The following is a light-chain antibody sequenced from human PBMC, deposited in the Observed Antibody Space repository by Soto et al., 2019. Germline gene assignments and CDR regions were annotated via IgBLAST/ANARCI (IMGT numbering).Light chain of an antibody. Sequence: EIVLTQSPGTLSLSPGERATLSCRASQSISNHLAWYQQKPGQAPRLLIYDASNRATGIPVRFSGSGSGTDFTLTISSLEPEDFAVYYCQQRSSWYSFGQGTRLEIK. CDR2: DAS. J-gene: IGKJ5*01. CDR1: QSISNH. V-gene: IGKV3-11*01. CDR3: QQRSSWYS.